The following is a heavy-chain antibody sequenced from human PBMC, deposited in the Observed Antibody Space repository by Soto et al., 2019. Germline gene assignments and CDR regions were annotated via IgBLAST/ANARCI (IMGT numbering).Heavy chain of an antibody. Sequence: PGGSLRLSCAASGFTFSSYAMSWVRQAPGKGLEWVSAISGSGGSTYYADSVKGRFTISRDNSKNTLYLQMNSLRAEDTAVYYCAKSQECTNGVCSLYYFDYWGQGTLVTVSS. J-gene: IGHJ4*02. CDR2: ISGSGGST. CDR1: GFTFSSYA. V-gene: IGHV3-23*01. CDR3: AKSQECTNGVCSLYYFDY. D-gene: IGHD2-8*01.